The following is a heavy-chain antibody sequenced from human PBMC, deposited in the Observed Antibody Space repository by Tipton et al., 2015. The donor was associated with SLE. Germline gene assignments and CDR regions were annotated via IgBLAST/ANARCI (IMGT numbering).Heavy chain of an antibody. J-gene: IGHJ4*02. Sequence: VKPTQTLTLTCTFSGFSLSTSGVGVGWIRQPPGKALEWLALIYWNDDKRYSPSLKSRLTITKDTSKNQVVLTMTNMDPVDTATYYCAHAYGRGDFWSGYYSYYFDYWGQGTLVTVSS. CDR1: GFSLSTSGVG. D-gene: IGHD3-3*01. CDR2: IYWNDDK. CDR3: AHAYGRGDFWSGYYSYYFDY. V-gene: IGHV2-5*01.